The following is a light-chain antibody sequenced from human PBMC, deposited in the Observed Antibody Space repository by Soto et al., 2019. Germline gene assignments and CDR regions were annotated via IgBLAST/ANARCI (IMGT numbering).Light chain of an antibody. CDR1: SSSIGAGYD. CDR2: GNT. J-gene: IGLJ1*01. CDR3: QSYDSSLGGFYV. Sequence: QSVLTQPPSVSGAPGQRVTISCTGSSSSIGAGYDVHRYQQLPGTVPKLLIFGNTNRPPGVPARFSASKSGTSASLAITGLQAEDEADYYCQSYDSSLGGFYVFGTGTKITVL. V-gene: IGLV1-40*01.